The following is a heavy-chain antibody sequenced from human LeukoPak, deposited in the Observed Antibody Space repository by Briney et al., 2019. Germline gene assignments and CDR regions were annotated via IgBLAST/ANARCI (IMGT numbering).Heavy chain of an antibody. CDR3: ARDVGYSSGWYSLPYYYYGMDV. CDR1: GYTFTSYY. Sequence: ASVKVSCKASGYTFTSYYMHWVRQAPGQGPEWMGIINPSGGSTSYAQKFQGRVTMTRDTSTSTVYMELSSLRSEDTAVYYCARDVGYSSGWYSLPYYYYGMDVWGQGTTVTVSS. CDR2: INPSGGST. D-gene: IGHD6-19*01. J-gene: IGHJ6*02. V-gene: IGHV1-46*01.